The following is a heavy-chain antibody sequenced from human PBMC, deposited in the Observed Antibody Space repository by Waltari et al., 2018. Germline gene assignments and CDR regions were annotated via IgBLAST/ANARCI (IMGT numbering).Heavy chain of an antibody. CDR3: ARDLGGGPDPLRDYYYYYMDV. D-gene: IGHD3-10*01. Sequence: QVQLQESGPGLVKPSATLSLTCTVSGGSISSYYWSWHRQPAGKALEWFVRIYTSGSTNSTPPLKSQVTMSVETSNNQFSWKLSLLTAADTAVYYCARDLGGGPDPLRDYYYYYMDVWGKGTTVTVSS. CDR2: IYTSGST. V-gene: IGHV4-4*07. CDR1: GGSISSYY. J-gene: IGHJ6*03.